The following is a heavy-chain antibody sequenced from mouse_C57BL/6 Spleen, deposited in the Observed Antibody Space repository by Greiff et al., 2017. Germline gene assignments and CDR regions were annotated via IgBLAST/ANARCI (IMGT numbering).Heavy chain of an antibody. CDR1: GFTFSSYA. CDR2: ISDGGSYT. Sequence: EVQVVESGGGLVKPGGSLKLSCAASGFTFSSYAMSWVRQTPEKRLEWVATISDGGSYTYYPDNVKGRFTISRDNAKNNLYLQMSHLKSEDTAMYYCAREGAYWGQETLVTVSA. V-gene: IGHV5-4*01. CDR3: AREGAY. J-gene: IGHJ3*01.